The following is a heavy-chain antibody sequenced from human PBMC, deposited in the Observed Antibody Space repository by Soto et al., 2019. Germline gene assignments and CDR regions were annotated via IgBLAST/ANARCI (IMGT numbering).Heavy chain of an antibody. J-gene: IGHJ4*02. Sequence: EVQLLESGGGLVQPGGSLRLSCAASGFTVSGYAMSWVRQAPGKGLEKGLEWVAAISGSGSSTYYADSGKGRFTISRDNSKNTLYLQMNSLGAEDTAVYYCAKEHAIVGAWPNSIDYWGQGTLVTVSS. CDR2: ISGSGSST. CDR3: AKEHAIVGAWPNSIDY. D-gene: IGHD3-22*01. V-gene: IGHV3-23*01. CDR1: GFTVSGYA.